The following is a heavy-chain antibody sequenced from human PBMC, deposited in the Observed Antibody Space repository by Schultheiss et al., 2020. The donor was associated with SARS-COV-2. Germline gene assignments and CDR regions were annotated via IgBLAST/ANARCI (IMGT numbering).Heavy chain of an antibody. J-gene: IGHJ5*02. Sequence: SETLSLTCTVSGGSISSYYWSWIRQPAGKGLEWIGYIYYSGSTYYNPSLKSRVTISVDTSKNQFSLKLSSVTAADTAVYYCARGSSYVTYYDFWSGKGWFDPWGQGTLVTVSS. CDR3: ARGSSYVTYYDFWSGKGWFDP. CDR1: GGSISSYY. CDR2: IYYSGST. D-gene: IGHD3-3*01. V-gene: IGHV4-59*12.